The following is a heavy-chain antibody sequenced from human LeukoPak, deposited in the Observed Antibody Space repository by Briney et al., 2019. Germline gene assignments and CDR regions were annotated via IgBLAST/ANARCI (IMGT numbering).Heavy chain of an antibody. J-gene: IGHJ4*02. CDR1: GFTFSSYA. CDR3: GSEYSSGWYLYAHFDC. Sequence: PGGSLRLSCAASGFTFSSYAMHWVRQAPGKGLEWVAVISCDGSNKYYADSVKGRFTISRDNSKNTLYLQMNSLRAEDTAVYYCGSEYSSGWYLYAHFDCWGQGTLVTVSS. D-gene: IGHD6-19*01. CDR2: ISCDGSNK. V-gene: IGHV3-30-3*01.